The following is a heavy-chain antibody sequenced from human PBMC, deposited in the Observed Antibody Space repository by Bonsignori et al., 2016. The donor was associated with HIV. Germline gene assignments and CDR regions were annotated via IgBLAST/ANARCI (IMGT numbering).Heavy chain of an antibody. D-gene: IGHD3-10*01. Sequence: EVQLVESGGGLVQPGGSLRLSCAASGFRFSVYWMSWVRQAPGKGLEWVANIKQDGSEKYYVDSVKGRFTISRDNAKNSLYLEMNSLRAEDTAVYYCARDRRELHDAFDFWGQGTMVTVSS. CDR3: ARDRRELHDAFDF. J-gene: IGHJ3*01. CDR1: GFRFSVYW. CDR2: IKQDGSEK. V-gene: IGHV3-7*01.